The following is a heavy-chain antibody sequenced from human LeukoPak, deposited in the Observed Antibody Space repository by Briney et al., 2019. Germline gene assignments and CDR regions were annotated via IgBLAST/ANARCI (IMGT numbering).Heavy chain of an antibody. CDR1: GFTFSNYW. J-gene: IGHJ4*02. CDR2: INSDGTST. CDR3: TRKGSQWDFLVDY. D-gene: IGHD2/OR15-2a*01. Sequence: PGGSLRLSCAASGFTFSNYWMYWVRQGPGKGLVWVSRINSDGTSTSYADSVKGRFTISRDNSENSLYLQMDSLTAEDTAVYYCTRKGSQWDFLVDYWGQGTRVAVSP. V-gene: IGHV3-74*01.